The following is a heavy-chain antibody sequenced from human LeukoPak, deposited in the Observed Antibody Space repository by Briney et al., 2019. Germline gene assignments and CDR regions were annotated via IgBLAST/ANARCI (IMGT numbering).Heavy chain of an antibody. V-gene: IGHV1-46*01. J-gene: IGHJ4*02. CDR3: ARDGGLHLAVATIPDY. CDR1: GYTFTSYY. CDR2: INPSDGST. D-gene: IGHD5-12*01. Sequence: ASVKVSCKASGYTFTSYYMHWVRQPPGQGLEWMGIINPSDGSTSYAQKFQGRVTMTRDTSTSTVYMELSSLRSEDTAVYYCARDGGLHLAVATIPDYWGQGTLVTVSS.